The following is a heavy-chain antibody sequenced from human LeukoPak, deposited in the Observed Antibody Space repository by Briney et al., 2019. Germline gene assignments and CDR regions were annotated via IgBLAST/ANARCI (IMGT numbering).Heavy chain of an antibody. CDR2: ISSNGGST. V-gene: IGHV3-64*01. Sequence: GGSLRLSCAASGFTFSRYAMHWVRQAPGKGLEYVSAISSNGGSTYYANSVKGRFTISRDNSKNTLYLQMGSLRAEDMAVYYCAREMTRSFDYWGQGTLVTVSS. J-gene: IGHJ4*02. CDR1: GFTFSRYA. CDR3: AREMTRSFDY.